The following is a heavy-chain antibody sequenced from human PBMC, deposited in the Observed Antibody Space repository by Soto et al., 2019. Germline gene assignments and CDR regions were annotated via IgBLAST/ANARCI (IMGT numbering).Heavy chain of an antibody. D-gene: IGHD6-25*01. CDR1: GFIFKNYW. V-gene: IGHV3-74*01. Sequence: PGGSLRLSCAASGFIFKNYWMPWVRQAPGKGLVWVARINGDGTTTYVDSVKGRFTIPRDNAKNMVYLQMNSLRAEDTAMYYCGRGSGPRGRPYWGQGISVTVSS. J-gene: IGHJ4*02. CDR3: GRGSGPRGRPY. CDR2: INGDGTT.